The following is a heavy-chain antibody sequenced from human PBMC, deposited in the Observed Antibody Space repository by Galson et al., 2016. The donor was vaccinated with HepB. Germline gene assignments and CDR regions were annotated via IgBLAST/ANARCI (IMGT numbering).Heavy chain of an antibody. J-gene: IGHJ3*02. V-gene: IGHV4-39*01. D-gene: IGHD3-10*01. CDR1: GGSVTASPYY. Sequence: SETLSLTCTVSGGSVTASPYYHVWIRQPPGKGLEWIGTLSYSGSAYYNPSLKSHFTISMGASRNQFSLQLTSVTAADTAVYYCARLFASGRKYDAFDIWGQGTVVTVSS. CDR3: ARLFASGRKYDAFDI. CDR2: LSYSGSA.